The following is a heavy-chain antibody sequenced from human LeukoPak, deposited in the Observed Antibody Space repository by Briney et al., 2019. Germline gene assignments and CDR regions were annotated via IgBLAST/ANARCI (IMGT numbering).Heavy chain of an antibody. J-gene: IGHJ3*02. D-gene: IGHD1-14*01. CDR3: ASRDHYGVKAFDI. V-gene: IGHV4-59*08. Sequence: SETLSLTCTVSGGSISNYYWSWIRQPPGKGLEWIGYIYYSGSTNYNPSLKSRVTISVDTSQNQFSLKLSSVPAADTAVYYCASRDHYGVKAFDIWGQGTMVTVSS. CDR1: GGSISNYY. CDR2: IYYSGST.